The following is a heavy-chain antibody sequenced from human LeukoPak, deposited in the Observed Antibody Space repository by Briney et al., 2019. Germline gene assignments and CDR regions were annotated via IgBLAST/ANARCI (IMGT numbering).Heavy chain of an antibody. CDR3: ASRYYDYLWGSYREDY. CDR2: IYYSGTT. CDR1: GGSISSSSYY. J-gene: IGHJ4*02. Sequence: PSETLSLTCTVSGGSISSSSYYWGWIRQPPGMGLEWIGSIYYSGTTYYNPSLKSRVTISVDTSKNQFSLKLSSVTAADTAVYYCASRYYDYLWGSYREDYWGQGTLVTVSS. D-gene: IGHD3-16*02. V-gene: IGHV4-39*01.